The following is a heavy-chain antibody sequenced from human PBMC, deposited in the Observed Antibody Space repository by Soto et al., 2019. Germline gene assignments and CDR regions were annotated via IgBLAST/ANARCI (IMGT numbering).Heavy chain of an antibody. Sequence: QVQLVQSGAEVKKPGSSVKVSCKASGGTFSSYTISWVRQAPGQGLEWMGRIIPILGIANYAQKFQGRVTITADKSTSTAYMELSSLRSEDTAVYYCVRDRGIAARPGWFDPWGQGTLVTVSS. CDR1: GGTFSSYT. V-gene: IGHV1-69*08. D-gene: IGHD6-6*01. CDR2: IIPILGIA. CDR3: VRDRGIAARPGWFDP. J-gene: IGHJ5*02.